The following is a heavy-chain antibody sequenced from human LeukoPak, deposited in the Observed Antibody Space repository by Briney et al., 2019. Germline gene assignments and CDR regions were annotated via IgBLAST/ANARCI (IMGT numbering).Heavy chain of an antibody. D-gene: IGHD3-22*01. J-gene: IGHJ3*02. Sequence: GGSLTLSCAAAAFSPGSYSMSWVRQAPGKGLEWVSGIGDIGISTYYADSVKGRFTISRDNSKNTLYLQMNSLRAEDTAVYYCAKSSRVGSRGYYFPDAFDIWGQGTMVTVSS. CDR2: IGDIGIST. CDR3: AKSSRVGSRGYYFPDAFDI. V-gene: IGHV3-23*01. CDR1: AFSPGSYS.